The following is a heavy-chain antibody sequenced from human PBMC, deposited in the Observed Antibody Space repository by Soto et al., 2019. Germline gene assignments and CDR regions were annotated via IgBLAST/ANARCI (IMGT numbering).Heavy chain of an antibody. CDR1: GYTFTSYG. Sequence: ASVKVSCKASGYTFTSYGISWVRQAPGQGLEWMGWISAYNGNTNYAQKLQGRVTITRDTSTTTAYMELRSLRSDDTAVYYCARKDYYGAGVYYFDHWGQGTLVTVSS. CDR3: ARKDYYGAGVYYFDH. D-gene: IGHD3-10*01. CDR2: ISAYNGNT. V-gene: IGHV1-18*01. J-gene: IGHJ4*02.